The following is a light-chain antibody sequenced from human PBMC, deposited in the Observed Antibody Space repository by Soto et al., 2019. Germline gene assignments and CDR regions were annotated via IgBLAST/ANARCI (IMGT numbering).Light chain of an antibody. CDR1: SSDVGGYNY. Sequence: QSALTQPRSVSGSPGQSVTISCTGTSSDVGGYNYVSWYQQHPGKAPKLMIYDVSKRPSGVPDRFSGSKPGNTASLTISGLQAEDEADYYCCSYAGSYTNYVFGTGTKVTVL. J-gene: IGLJ1*01. CDR3: CSYAGSYTNYV. CDR2: DVS. V-gene: IGLV2-11*01.